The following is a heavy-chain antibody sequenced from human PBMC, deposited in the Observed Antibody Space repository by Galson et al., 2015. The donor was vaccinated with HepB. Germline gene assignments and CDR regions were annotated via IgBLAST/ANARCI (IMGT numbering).Heavy chain of an antibody. J-gene: IGHJ3*02. V-gene: IGHV3-30-3*01. CDR1: GFTFSSYA. CDR3: ASINYFGSGSHYTNNAFDI. CDR2: ISYDGSNK. Sequence: SLRLSCAASGFTFSSYAMHWVRQAPGKGLEWVAVISYDGSNKYYADSVKGRFTISRDNSKNTLYLQMNSLRAEDTAVYYCASINYFGSGSHYTNNAFDIWGQGTMVTVSS. D-gene: IGHD3-10*01.